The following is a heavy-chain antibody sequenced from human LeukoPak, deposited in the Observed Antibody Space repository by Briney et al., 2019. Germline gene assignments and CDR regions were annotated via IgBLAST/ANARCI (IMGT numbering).Heavy chain of an antibody. CDR1: GGSIISFH. J-gene: IGHJ4*02. V-gene: IGHV4-4*07. D-gene: IGHD2-2*01. CDR3: ASGGPRDCSTTSCYDHY. CDR2: IYSSGGT. Sequence: SETLSLTCTVPGGSIISFHWSWIRQPAGKGLEWIGRIYSSGGTDYNPSLKSRVTISVDKSKNQFSLRLSSVTAADTAVYYGASGGPRDCSTTSCYDHYWGQGTVVTVSS.